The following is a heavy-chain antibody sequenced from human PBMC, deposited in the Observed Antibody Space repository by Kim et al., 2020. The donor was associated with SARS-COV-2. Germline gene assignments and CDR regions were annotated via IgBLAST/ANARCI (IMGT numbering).Heavy chain of an antibody. Sequence: SETLSLTCTVSGGSISSYYWSWIRQPPGKGLEWIGYIYYSGSTNYNPSLKSRVTISVDTSKNQFSLKLSSVTAADTAVYYCARRLGKRGYYGMDVWGQGTTVTVSS. CDR1: GGSISSYY. CDR2: IYYSGST. CDR3: ARRLGKRGYYGMDV. V-gene: IGHV4-59*08. J-gene: IGHJ6*02. D-gene: IGHD7-27*01.